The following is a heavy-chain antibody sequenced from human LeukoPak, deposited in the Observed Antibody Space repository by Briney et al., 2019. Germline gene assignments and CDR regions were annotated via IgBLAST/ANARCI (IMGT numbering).Heavy chain of an antibody. CDR2: IYNGGST. Sequence: GGSLRLSCAASGLSVKINYMDWVRQAPGKGLEWVSVIYNGGSTKYGDSVKDRFTISRDNSKNTLHLQMNSLRAEDTALSYCARPSRWLAFDDWGQGALVTVSA. V-gene: IGHV3-66*01. D-gene: IGHD6-19*01. J-gene: IGHJ4*02. CDR3: ARPSRWLAFDD. CDR1: GLSVKINY.